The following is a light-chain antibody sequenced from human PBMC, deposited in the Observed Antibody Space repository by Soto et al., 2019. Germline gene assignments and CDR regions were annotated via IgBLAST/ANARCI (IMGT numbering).Light chain of an antibody. J-gene: IGLJ1*01. V-gene: IGLV1-40*01. CDR2: GNS. CDR1: SSNIGAGYD. Sequence: QAVVTQPPSVSGAPGQRDTISCTGSSSNIGAGYDVHWYQQLPGTAPKLLIYGNSNRPSGVPDRFSGSKSGTSASLAITGLQAEDEADYYCQSYDSSLSGSNVFGTGTKLTVL. CDR3: QSYDSSLSGSNV.